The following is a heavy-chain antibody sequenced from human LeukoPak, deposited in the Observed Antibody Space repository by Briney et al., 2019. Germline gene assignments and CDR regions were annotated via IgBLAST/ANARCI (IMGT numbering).Heavy chain of an antibody. V-gene: IGHV3-43D*04. D-gene: IGHD6-19*01. J-gene: IGHJ4*02. CDR1: GFTFDDYA. CDR2: ISWDGGST. Sequence: PGGSLRLSCAASGFTFDDYAMHWVRQAPGKGLEWVSLISWDGGSTYYADSVKGRFTISRDNSKNSLYLQMNSLRAEDTALYYCAKDITPYSSGWYGEGAPDYWGQGTLVTVSS. CDR3: AKDITPYSSGWYGEGAPDY.